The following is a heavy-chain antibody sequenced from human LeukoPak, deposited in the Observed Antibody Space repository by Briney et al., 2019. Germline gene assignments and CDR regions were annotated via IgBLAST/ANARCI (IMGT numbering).Heavy chain of an antibody. CDR1: GGSISSSSYY. J-gene: IGHJ5*02. CDR3: ARTGATYYDILTGLKWFDP. D-gene: IGHD3-9*01. Sequence: SETLSLTCTVSGGSISSSSYYWGWIRQPPGKGLEWIGSIYYSGSTYYNPSLKSRVTISVDTSKNQFSLKLSSVTAADTAVYYCARTGATYYDILTGLKWFDPWGQGTLVTVPS. V-gene: IGHV4-39*01. CDR2: IYYSGST.